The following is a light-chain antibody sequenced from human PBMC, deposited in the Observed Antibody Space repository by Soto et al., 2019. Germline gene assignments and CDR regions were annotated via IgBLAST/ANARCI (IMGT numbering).Light chain of an antibody. CDR2: AAS. J-gene: IGKJ3*01. Sequence: EIVLTQSPGTLSLSPGERATLSCRASQSINNRYLAWYQQKPGQAPRLLIYAASSRATGIPDRFGGSGSGTDFTLTISRLEPEDFAVYYCQQFGSSPGFTFGPGTKVDSK. CDR3: QQFGSSPGFT. CDR1: QSINNRY. V-gene: IGKV3-20*01.